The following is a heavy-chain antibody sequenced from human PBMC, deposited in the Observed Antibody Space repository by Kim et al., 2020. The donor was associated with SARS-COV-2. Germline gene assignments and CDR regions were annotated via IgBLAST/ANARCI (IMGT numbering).Heavy chain of an antibody. CDR3: ASSLEDYDSSGYYYVRGAFDI. Sequence: GGSLRLSCAASGFTFSSYAMHWVRQAPGKGLEWVAVISYDGSNKYYADSVKGRFTISRDNSKNTLYLQMNSLRAEDTAVYYCASSLEDYDSSGYYYVRGAFDIWGQGTMVTVSS. J-gene: IGHJ3*02. V-gene: IGHV3-30*04. CDR1: GFTFSSYA. CDR2: ISYDGSNK. D-gene: IGHD3-22*01.